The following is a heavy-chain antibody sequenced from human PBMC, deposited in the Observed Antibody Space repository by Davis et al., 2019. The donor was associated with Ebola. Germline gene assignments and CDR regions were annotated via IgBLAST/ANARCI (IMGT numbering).Heavy chain of an antibody. CDR2: IYYSGST. CDR1: GGPISSGGYY. Sequence: MPSETLSLTCTVPGGPISSGGYYWSWIRQHPGKGLEWIGYIYYSGSTYYNPSLKSRVTISVDTSKNQFSLKLSSVTAADTAVYYCARGSYGAWFDPWGQGTLVTVSS. D-gene: IGHD3-10*01. V-gene: IGHV4-31*03. J-gene: IGHJ5*02. CDR3: ARGSYGAWFDP.